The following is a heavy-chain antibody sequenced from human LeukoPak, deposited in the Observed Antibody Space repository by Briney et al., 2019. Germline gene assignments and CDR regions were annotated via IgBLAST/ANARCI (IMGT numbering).Heavy chain of an antibody. D-gene: IGHD5-12*01. J-gene: IGHJ5*02. Sequence: GESLKISCKVSGYSFTTYWIGWVRQMPGRGLEWMGIIYPGDSATRYSPSFQGQVTFSADKSINTVYLQWSSLKASDTAMYYCAKHGSGYEPDHWGQGTLVTVSS. CDR1: GYSFTTYW. V-gene: IGHV5-51*01. CDR2: IYPGDSAT. CDR3: AKHGSGYEPDH.